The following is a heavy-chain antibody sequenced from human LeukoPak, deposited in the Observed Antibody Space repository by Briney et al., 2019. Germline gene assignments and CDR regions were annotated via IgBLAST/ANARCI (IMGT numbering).Heavy chain of an antibody. CDR3: AETNPQDWFDP. CDR1: GGSISSTWY. V-gene: IGHV4-38-2*02. CDR2: IYHDGDT. Sequence: PSETLSLTCTVFGGSISSTWYWGWIRQPPGKGLEWIGSIYHDGDTFYNPSLRSRITMSVDTSKNQFSLKLRSVTAADTAVYYCAETNPQDWFDPWGQGTVVTVSS. J-gene: IGHJ5*02. D-gene: IGHD2-8*01.